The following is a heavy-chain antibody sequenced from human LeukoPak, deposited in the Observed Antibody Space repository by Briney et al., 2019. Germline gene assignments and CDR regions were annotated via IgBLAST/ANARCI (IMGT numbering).Heavy chain of an antibody. Sequence: GESLMISCKGSGYSFTVYWTAWVRQIPGKGLEWMGIIYPGDSDTRYSPSSLCPVPISADKSISTAYLQWSSLQASDTAMYYCARLGGPFYDSTDYWGQGTLVTVSS. J-gene: IGHJ4*02. D-gene: IGHD3-22*01. V-gene: IGHV5-51*01. CDR1: GYSFTVYW. CDR2: IYPGDSDT. CDR3: ARLGGPFYDSTDY.